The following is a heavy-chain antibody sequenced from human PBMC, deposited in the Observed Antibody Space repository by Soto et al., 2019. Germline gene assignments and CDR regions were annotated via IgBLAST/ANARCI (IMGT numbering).Heavy chain of an antibody. CDR2: IYYSGST. D-gene: IGHD4-17*01. Sequence: SETLSLTCTVSGGSISSGGFYWSCIRQPPGKGLELIGNIYYSGSTYYNTSLRSRAIMSVDTSQNQFSLRLSSLTAADTAVYFCSRADDFRDRSDYWAQGALVTVSA. J-gene: IGHJ4*02. V-gene: IGHV4-30-4*01. CDR1: GGSISSGGFY. CDR3: SRADDFRDRSDY.